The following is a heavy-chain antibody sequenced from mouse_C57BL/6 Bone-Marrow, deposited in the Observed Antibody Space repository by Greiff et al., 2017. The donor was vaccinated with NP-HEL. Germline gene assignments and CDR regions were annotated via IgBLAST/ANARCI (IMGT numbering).Heavy chain of an antibody. CDR2: ISSGSSTI. CDR3: ARTGDYDGYLYWYFDV. V-gene: IGHV5-17*01. D-gene: IGHD2-3*01. J-gene: IGHJ1*03. Sequence: DVMLVESGGGLVKPGGSLKLSCAASGFTFSDYGMHWVRQAPEKGLEWVAYISSGSSTIYYADTVKGRFTISRDNAKNTLFLQMTSLRSEDTAMYYCARTGDYDGYLYWYFDVWGTGTTVTVSS. CDR1: GFTFSDYG.